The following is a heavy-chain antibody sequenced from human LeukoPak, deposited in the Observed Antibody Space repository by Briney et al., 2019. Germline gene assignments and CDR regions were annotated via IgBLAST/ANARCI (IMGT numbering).Heavy chain of an antibody. J-gene: IGHJ4*02. CDR3: ARDRSRWFRESDY. Sequence: KPGGSLRLSCAASGFTFSSYSMNWVRQAPGKGLEWVSSISSSSSYIYYADSVKGRFTISRDNAKNSLYLQMNSLRAKDTAVYYCARDRSRWFRESDYWGQGTLVTVSS. CDR1: GFTFSSYS. V-gene: IGHV3-21*01. CDR2: ISSSSSYI. D-gene: IGHD3-10*01.